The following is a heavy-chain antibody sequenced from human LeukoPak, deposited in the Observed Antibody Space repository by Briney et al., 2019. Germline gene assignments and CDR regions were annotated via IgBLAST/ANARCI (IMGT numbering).Heavy chain of an antibody. V-gene: IGHV3-23*01. CDR2: ISGSGGST. Sequence: GGSLRLSCAASGFTFSSYAMSWVRQAPGKGLEWVSAISGSGGSTYYADSVKGRFTISRDNAQNSLYLQMNSLRVEDTAVYYCARVYSGVYFDYWGQGTLVTVSS. CDR1: GFTFSSYA. CDR3: ARVYSGVYFDY. J-gene: IGHJ4*02. D-gene: IGHD1-26*01.